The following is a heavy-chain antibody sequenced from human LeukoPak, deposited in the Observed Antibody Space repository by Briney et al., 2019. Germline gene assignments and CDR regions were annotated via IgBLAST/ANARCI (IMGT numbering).Heavy chain of an antibody. V-gene: IGHV3-74*01. CDR2: ISTDGSTT. CDR1: GFTFSSYW. D-gene: IGHD6-6*01. J-gene: IGHJ4*02. Sequence: HPGGSLRLSCAASGFTFSSYWMHWVRQAPGKGLVWVSRISTDGSTTTYADSVKGRFTISRDNARKTLYLQMNSLRAEDTAVYYCSRRGIGARPFDYWGQGTLVTVSS. CDR3: SRRGIGARPFDY.